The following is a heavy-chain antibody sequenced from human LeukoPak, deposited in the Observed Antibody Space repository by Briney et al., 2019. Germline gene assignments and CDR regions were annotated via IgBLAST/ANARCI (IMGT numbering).Heavy chain of an antibody. CDR2: ISYDGSNK. CDR3: VLGYWFDP. CDR1: GLTFSSYA. J-gene: IGHJ5*02. V-gene: IGHV3-30*04. Sequence: PGRSLRLSCAASGLTFSSYAMHWVRQAPGKGLEWVAVISYDGSNKYYADSVKGRFTISRDNSKNTLYLQMNSLRAEDTAVYYCVLGYWFDPWGQGTLVTVSS.